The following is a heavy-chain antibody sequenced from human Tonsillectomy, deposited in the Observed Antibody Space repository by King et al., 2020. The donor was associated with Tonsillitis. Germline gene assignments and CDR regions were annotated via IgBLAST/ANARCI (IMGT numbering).Heavy chain of an antibody. J-gene: IGHJ4*02. CDR1: GFTFDDYG. D-gene: IGHD3-22*01. V-gene: IGHV3-20*01. CDR2: INWNGGST. CDR3: ARSTDYYDSSGLDY. Sequence: VQLVESGGGVVRPGGSLRLSCAASGFTFDDYGMSWVRQAPGKGPEWGSGINWNGGSTGYADSVKGRFTISRDNAKNSLYLQMNSLRAEDTALYHCARSTDYYDSSGLDYWGQGTLVTVSS.